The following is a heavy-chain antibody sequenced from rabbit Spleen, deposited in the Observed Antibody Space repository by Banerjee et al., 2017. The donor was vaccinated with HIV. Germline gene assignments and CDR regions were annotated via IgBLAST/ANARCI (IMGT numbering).Heavy chain of an antibody. J-gene: IGHJ6*01. D-gene: IGHD1-1*01. CDR3: ARDSSSSFSSYGMDL. CDR2: IEVGSSDFT. V-gene: IGHV1S45*01. CDR1: GFDFSAYTF. Sequence: QEQLVESGGDLVQPGAYLTLTCTASGFDFSAYTFMCWVRQAPGKGLEWIACIEVGSSDFTYYASWAKGRFTISKTSSTTVTLQVTRLTAADTATYFCARDSSSSFSSYGMDLWGPGTLVTVS.